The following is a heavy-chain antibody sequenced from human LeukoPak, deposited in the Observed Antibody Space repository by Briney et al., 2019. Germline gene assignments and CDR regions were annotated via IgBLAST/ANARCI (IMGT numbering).Heavy chain of an antibody. CDR1: GGSFSGYY. Sequence: SETLSLTCAVYGGSFSGYYWSWIRQPPGKGLEWIGEINHSGSTNYNPSLKSRVTISVDTSKNQFSLKLSSVTAADTAVYYCARLWNYDYIWGSYRFFDYWGQGTLVTGSS. J-gene: IGHJ4*02. V-gene: IGHV4-34*01. D-gene: IGHD3-16*02. CDR2: INHSGST. CDR3: ARLWNYDYIWGSYRFFDY.